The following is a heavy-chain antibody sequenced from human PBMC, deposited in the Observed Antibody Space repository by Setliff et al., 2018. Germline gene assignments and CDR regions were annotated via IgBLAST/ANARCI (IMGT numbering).Heavy chain of an antibody. Sequence: SETLSLTCAVSGYSISSGFSWVWIRQSPGKGLEWIGRILFSGDTYYNPSLNSRVTISADTSKNQFSLNLSSVTAADTAVYYCASPRRDDLDSPFDAFDIWGQGTKVTVSS. D-gene: IGHD3-3*01. CDR1: GYSISSGFS. CDR3: ASPRRDDLDSPFDAFDI. J-gene: IGHJ3*02. V-gene: IGHV4-38-2*01. CDR2: ILFSGDT.